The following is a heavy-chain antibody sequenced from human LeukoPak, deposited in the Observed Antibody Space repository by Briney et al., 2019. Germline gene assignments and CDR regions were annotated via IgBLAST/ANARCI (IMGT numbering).Heavy chain of an antibody. V-gene: IGHV3-53*01. J-gene: IGHJ4*02. D-gene: IGHD6-19*01. CDR3: AGDKTTGGWYEFDY. CDR2: ISNDGDT. Sequence: GGSLRLSCEASGFTFFTYTMHWVRQAPGKGLECVSVISNDGDTYYADSVKGRFTISRDTSKNTVSLQMNSLRAEDTAVYYCAGDKTTGGWYEFDYWGQGTLVTVSS. CDR1: GFTFFTYT.